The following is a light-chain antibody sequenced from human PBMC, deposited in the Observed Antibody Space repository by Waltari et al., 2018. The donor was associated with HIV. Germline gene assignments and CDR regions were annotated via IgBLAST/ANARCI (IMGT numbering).Light chain of an antibody. CDR3: CSYAGSSPGYV. CDR2: EGS. CDR1: SSDVGSYNL. V-gene: IGLV2-23*01. Sequence: QSALTQPASVSGSPGQSITISCTGTSSDVGSYNLVSWYQQQPGKAPKLMIYEGSKRPSGVSNRFSGSKSGNTASLTISGLQAEDEADYYCCSYAGSSPGYVFGTGTKVTVL. J-gene: IGLJ1*01.